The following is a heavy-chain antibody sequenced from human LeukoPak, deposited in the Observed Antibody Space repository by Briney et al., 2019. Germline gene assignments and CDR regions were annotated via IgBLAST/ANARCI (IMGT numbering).Heavy chain of an antibody. V-gene: IGHV4-34*01. CDR3: ARSRPYDFWSGYSKPRRWFDP. CDR1: GGSFSGYY. CDR2: INHSGST. J-gene: IGHJ5*02. Sequence: SETLSLTCAVYGGSFSGYYWSWIRQPPGKGLEWIGEINHSGSTNYNPSLKSRVTISVDTSKNQFPLKLSSVTAADTAVYYCARSRPYDFWSGYSKPRRWFDPWGQGTLVTVSS. D-gene: IGHD3-3*01.